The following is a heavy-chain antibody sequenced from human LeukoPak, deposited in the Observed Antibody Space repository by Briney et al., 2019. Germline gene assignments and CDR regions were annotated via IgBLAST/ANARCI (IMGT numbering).Heavy chain of an antibody. Sequence: ASVKVSRKASGYTFTSYGISWVRQAPGQGLEWMGWISAYNGNTNYAQKLQGRVTMTTDTSTSTAYMELRSLRSDDTAVYYCARDRLTIFGVVIKYNWFDPWGQGTLVTVSS. D-gene: IGHD3-3*01. CDR3: ARDRLTIFGVVIKYNWFDP. CDR2: ISAYNGNT. CDR1: GYTFTSYG. V-gene: IGHV1-18*01. J-gene: IGHJ5*02.